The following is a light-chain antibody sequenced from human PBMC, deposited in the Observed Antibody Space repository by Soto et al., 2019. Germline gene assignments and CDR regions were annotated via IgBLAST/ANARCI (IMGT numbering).Light chain of an antibody. CDR2: GAS. CDR1: QRVSSSY. V-gene: IGKV3-20*01. J-gene: IGKJ2*01. CDR3: QQYGSSPHA. Sequence: IVLTQSPGTLSLSPGERATLSCRASQRVSSSYLSWYQQKPGQPPRLLIYGASSRATGIPDRFSGSGSGTDFTLTISRLEPEDVAVYYCQQYGSSPHAFGQGTKLEIK.